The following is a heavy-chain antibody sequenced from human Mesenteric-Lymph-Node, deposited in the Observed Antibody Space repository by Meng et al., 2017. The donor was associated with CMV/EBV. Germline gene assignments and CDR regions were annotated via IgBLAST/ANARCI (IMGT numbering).Heavy chain of an antibody. Sequence: SVKVSCKASGYTFTSYGVSWVRLAPGQGLEWMGGIIPVLDTANYAQKFQGRVTITTDDSTSTVYMELSSLTSEDTAVYYCATSLGRISMVRGISRYYYYYGMDVWGQGTTVTVSS. CDR2: IIPVLDTA. D-gene: IGHD3-10*01. J-gene: IGHJ6*02. CDR3: ATSLGRISMVRGISRYYYYYGMDV. CDR1: GYTFTSYG. V-gene: IGHV1-69*05.